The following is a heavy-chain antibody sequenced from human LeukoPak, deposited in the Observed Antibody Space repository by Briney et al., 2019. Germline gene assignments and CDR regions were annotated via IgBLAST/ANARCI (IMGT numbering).Heavy chain of an antibody. Sequence: PGGSLRLSCAASGFSFSVYKIHWVRQAPGKGLEWISDISSSGTTTYYADSVKGRFTISRDNAKNSLYLQMNSLRAEDTAVDYCTTLTVASNFDYWGQGTLVTVSS. J-gene: IGHJ4*02. CDR3: TTLTVASNFDY. V-gene: IGHV3-48*03. CDR1: GFSFSVYK. CDR2: ISSSGTTT. D-gene: IGHD4-17*01.